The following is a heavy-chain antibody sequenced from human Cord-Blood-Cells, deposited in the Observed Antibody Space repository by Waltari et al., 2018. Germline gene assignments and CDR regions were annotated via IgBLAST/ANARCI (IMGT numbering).Heavy chain of an antibody. CDR3: AKGYNWNYVAFDI. J-gene: IGHJ3*02. D-gene: IGHD1-7*01. CDR1: GFTFDDYA. V-gene: IGHV3-9*01. Sequence: EVQLVESGGGLVQPGRSLRLSCAASGFTFDDYAMNWVRQAPGKGLEWVLGISWNSCSIGYADSVKGRFTISRDNAKNSLYLQMNSLRAEDTALYYCAKGYNWNYVAFDIWGQGTMVTVSS. CDR2: ISWNSCSI.